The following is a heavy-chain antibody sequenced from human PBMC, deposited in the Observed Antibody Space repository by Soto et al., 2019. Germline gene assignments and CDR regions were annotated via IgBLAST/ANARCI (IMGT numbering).Heavy chain of an antibody. CDR2: MYYGGST. Sequence: GGSLRLSCAVSGFSVSNTHMAWVRQAPGKGLEWVSLMYYGGSTYFTDSVEGRFTISRDNSKNTVYLQMHSLRAEDTAQYYCARAPGGSNWIYWYFDLWGRGTLVTVYS. D-gene: IGHD1-26*01. J-gene: IGHJ2*01. CDR3: ARAPGGSNWIYWYFDL. V-gene: IGHV3-53*01. CDR1: GFSVSNTH.